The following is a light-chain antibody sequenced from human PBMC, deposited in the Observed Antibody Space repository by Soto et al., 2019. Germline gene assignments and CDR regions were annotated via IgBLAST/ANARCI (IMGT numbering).Light chain of an antibody. CDR1: QSVVSSY. J-gene: IGKJ1*01. CDR2: GSS. CDR3: QQYGHSPWT. Sequence: EILLTQSPGTLSLSPGERATLSYRASQSVVSSYVAWYQQTPGQAPRLLIYGSSNRATGIPDRFSVSGSGTDFTLTISRLEPEDFAVYYCQQYGHSPWTFGQGTKVDIK. V-gene: IGKV3-20*01.